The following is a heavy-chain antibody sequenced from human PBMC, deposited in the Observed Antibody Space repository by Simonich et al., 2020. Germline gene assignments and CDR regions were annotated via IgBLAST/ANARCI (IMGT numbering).Heavy chain of an antibody. V-gene: IGHV1-2*02. Sequence: QVQLVQSGAEVKKPGASVKVSCKASGYTFTGYYMHWVRQAPGQGLEWMGWINPNMGGTNYAKKFQGRVTKTRDTSISTAYMELSRLRSDDTAVYYCARGPRWTGDDAFDIWGQGTMVTVSS. D-gene: IGHD7-27*01. CDR3: ARGPRWTGDDAFDI. CDR1: GYTFTGYY. J-gene: IGHJ3*02. CDR2: INPNMGGT.